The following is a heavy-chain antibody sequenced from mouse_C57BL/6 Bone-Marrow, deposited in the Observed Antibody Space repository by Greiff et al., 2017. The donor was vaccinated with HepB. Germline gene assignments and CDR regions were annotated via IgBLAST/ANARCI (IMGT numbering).Heavy chain of an antibody. CDR2: IDPSDSYT. Sequence: QVHVKQPGAELVKPGASVKLSCKASGYTFTSYWMQWVKQRPGQGLEWIGEIDPSDSYTNYNQKLKGKATLNVDKSSSTASMQLSSLTSEDTAVYYGARSIYYDYGGYYYAMDCWGQGTSVTVSS. J-gene: IGHJ4*01. V-gene: IGHV1-50*01. CDR1: GYTFTSYW. D-gene: IGHD2-4*01. CDR3: ARSIYYDYGGYYYAMDC.